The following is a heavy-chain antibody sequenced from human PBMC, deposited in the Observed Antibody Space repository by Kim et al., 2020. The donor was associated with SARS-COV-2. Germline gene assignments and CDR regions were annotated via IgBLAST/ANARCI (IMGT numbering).Heavy chain of an antibody. CDR3: AKSFSGSYFGYDY. Sequence: GGSLRLSCAASGFTFNTYGMHWVRQAPGKGLEWVAVIAYGGSNKYYAESVKCRFTISRDNSKITLYLQMNSLRIEETAVYYCAKSFSGSYFGYDYWGQGTLVPVSS. CDR1: GFTFNTYG. CDR2: IAYGGSNK. D-gene: IGHD1-26*01. J-gene: IGHJ4*02. V-gene: IGHV3-30*18.